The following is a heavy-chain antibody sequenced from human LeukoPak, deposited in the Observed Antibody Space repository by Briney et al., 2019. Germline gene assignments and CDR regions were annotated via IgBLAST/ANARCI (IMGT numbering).Heavy chain of an antibody. D-gene: IGHD1-26*01. CDR3: ARGSGSYYN. J-gene: IGHJ4*02. CDR1: GGSISSYY. Sequence: SETLSLTCTVSGGSISSYYWSWIRQPPGKGLEWIGHIYYSGSTNYNPSLKSRVTISVDTSKNQFSLKLSSVTAADTAVYYCARGSGSYYNWGQGTLVTVSS. CDR2: IYYSGST. V-gene: IGHV4-59*01.